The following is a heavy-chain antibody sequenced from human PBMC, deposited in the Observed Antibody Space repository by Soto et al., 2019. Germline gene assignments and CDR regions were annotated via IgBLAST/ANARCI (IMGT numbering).Heavy chain of an antibody. CDR2: ISYDGSNK. V-gene: IGHV3-30*03. J-gene: IGHJ3*02. CDR1: GFTFSSYG. Sequence: QVQLVESGGGVVQPGRSLRLSCAASGFTFSSYGMHWVRQAPGKGLEWVAVISYDGSNKYYADSVKGRFTISRDNSKNTLYLQMNSLRAEDTAVYYCAGTDAFDSWGQGTMVTVSS. CDR3: AGTDAFDS.